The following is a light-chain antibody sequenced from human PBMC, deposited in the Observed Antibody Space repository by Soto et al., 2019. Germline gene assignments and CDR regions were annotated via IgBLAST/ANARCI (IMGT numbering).Light chain of an antibody. Sequence: DIMLTKTPLFLSVTPGQPASISCRSTQSLLHSDGKTYFYWFVQRAGQPPQLLIYEICTRSPAVSDRLSGSGSGTDFALKISRVEADDVQSYYCMQSIKLPYTFGQGTRLEIK. CDR1: QSLLHSDGKTY. J-gene: IGKJ5*01. CDR2: EIC. CDR3: MQSIKLPYT. V-gene: IGKV2D-29*01.